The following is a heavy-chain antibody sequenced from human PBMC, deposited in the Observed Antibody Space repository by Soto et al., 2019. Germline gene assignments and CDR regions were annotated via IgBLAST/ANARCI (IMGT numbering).Heavy chain of an antibody. D-gene: IGHD3-16*01. J-gene: IGHJ6*03. CDR3: ARHKITFGGYYMDV. CDR2: INHSGST. Sequence: SETLSLTCAVYGGSFSGYYWSWIRQPPGKGLEWIGEINHSGSTNYNPSLKSRVTISVDTSKNQFSLKLSSVTAADTAVYYCARHKITFGGYYMDVWGKGTTVTVSS. V-gene: IGHV4-34*01. CDR1: GGSFSGYY.